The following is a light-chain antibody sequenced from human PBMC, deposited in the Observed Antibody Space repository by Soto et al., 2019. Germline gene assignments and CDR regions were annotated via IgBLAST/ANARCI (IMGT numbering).Light chain of an antibody. V-gene: IGKV4-1*01. J-gene: IGKJ1*01. CDR2: WAS. CDR1: RTLLYPSDNNNY. Sequence: DIVMTQSPDSLAVALGERATINCKSNRTLLYPSDNNNYLAWYQQKPGQPPKLLIYWASVRESGVPDRFSGSGSVTDFTLTISSLQPEDVATYYCQKYNSAPWTFGQGTKVDIK. CDR3: QKYNSAPWT.